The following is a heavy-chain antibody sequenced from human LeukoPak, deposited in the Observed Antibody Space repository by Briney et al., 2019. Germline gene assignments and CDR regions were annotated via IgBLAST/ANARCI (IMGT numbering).Heavy chain of an antibody. J-gene: IGHJ5*02. V-gene: IGHV4-59*01. CDR2: IYYSGIT. Sequence: NTSETLSLTCTVSGGSISSYYWSWIRQPPGKGLEWIGYIYYSGITNYNPSLRSRVTISVDTSKNQFSLKLSPVTAADTAVYYCARTPTYCSGGSCYSKNWFDPWGQGTLVTVSS. D-gene: IGHD2-15*01. CDR3: ARTPTYCSGGSCYSKNWFDP. CDR1: GGSISSYY.